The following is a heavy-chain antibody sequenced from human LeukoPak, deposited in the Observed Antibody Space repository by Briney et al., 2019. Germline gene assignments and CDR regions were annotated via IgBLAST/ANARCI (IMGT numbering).Heavy chain of an antibody. CDR1: GYTITELS. J-gene: IGHJ4*02. CDR2: FDPEDGET. V-gene: IGHV1-24*01. CDR3: ATISNYYGSGSYPFDY. Sequence: ASVKVSCKVSGYTITELSMHWVRQAPGKGLEWMGGFDPEDGETIYAQKFQGRVTMTEDTSTDTAYMELSSLRSEDTAVYYCATISNYYGSGSYPFDYWGQGTLVTVSS. D-gene: IGHD3-10*01.